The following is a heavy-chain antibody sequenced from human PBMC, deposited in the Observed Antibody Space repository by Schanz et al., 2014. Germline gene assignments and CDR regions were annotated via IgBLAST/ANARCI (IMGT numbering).Heavy chain of an antibody. D-gene: IGHD2-8*02. CDR1: GFTFSSHW. CDR2: INSVGSNT. CDR3: AKSLESCPGGRCSRGYFDY. Sequence: EVQLVQSGGGLVQPGGSLRLSCAASGFTFSSHWMHWVRQDPGKGLVWVARINSVGSNTDYADSVTGRFTISRDNAKNTLCLQMNTLRAEDTAVYYCAKSLESCPGGRCSRGYFDYWGQGTLVTVSS. J-gene: IGHJ4*02. V-gene: IGHV3-74*01.